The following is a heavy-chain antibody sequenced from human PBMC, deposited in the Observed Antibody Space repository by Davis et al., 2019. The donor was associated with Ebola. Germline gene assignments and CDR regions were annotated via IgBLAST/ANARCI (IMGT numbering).Heavy chain of an antibody. CDR3: ARGRWQRFQDYFYSGMDV. V-gene: IGHV4-34*01. Sequence: GSLRLSCAVYGGSFNIYYWTWVRQPPGKGLEWIGEINHSGRTNYNMSLMSRVTLAVDAPKNQFSLRLNSVTAADTGVYYCARGRWQRFQDYFYSGMDVWAQGTSVTVSS. D-gene: IGHD5-12*01. CDR2: INHSGRT. CDR1: GGSFNIYY. J-gene: IGHJ6*02.